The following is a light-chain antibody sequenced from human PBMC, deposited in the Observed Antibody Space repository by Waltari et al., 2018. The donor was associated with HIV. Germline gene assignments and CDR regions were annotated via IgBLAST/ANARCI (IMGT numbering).Light chain of an antibody. V-gene: IGLV1-47*01. CDR1: TSNIGSNY. CDR3: VTWDDSLRGVV. CDR2: RND. J-gene: IGLJ2*01. Sequence: SVVTQSPSASGTPGQRVTISCSGHTSNIGSNYVFWYQHLPGTAPKLLIHRNDQRPSGVPDRFSGSTSGTSASLAISGLRSEDEADYYCVTWDDSLRGVVFGGGTKVAVL.